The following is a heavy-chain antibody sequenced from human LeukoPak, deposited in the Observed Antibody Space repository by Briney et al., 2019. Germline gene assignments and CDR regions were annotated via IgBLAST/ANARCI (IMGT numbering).Heavy chain of an antibody. D-gene: IGHD2/OR15-2a*01. J-gene: IGHJ4*02. CDR2: IIPIFGTA. Sequence: SVKVSCKASGGTFSSYAISWVRQAPGQGPEWMGGIIPIFGTANYAQKFQGRVTITTDESTSTAYMELSSLRSEDTAVYYCAGTTFQKDYYFDYWGQGTLVTVSS. CDR1: GGTFSSYA. V-gene: IGHV1-69*05. CDR3: AGTTFQKDYYFDY.